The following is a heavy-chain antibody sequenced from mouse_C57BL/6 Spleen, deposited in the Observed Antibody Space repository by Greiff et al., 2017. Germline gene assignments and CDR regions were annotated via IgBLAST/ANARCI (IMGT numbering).Heavy chain of an antibody. Sequence: VQLQQSGAELVRPGASVKLSCKASGYTFTDYYINWVKQRPGQGLEWIARIYPGRGNTYYNEKFKGKATLTADKSSSTAYLHLSSLTSEDSAVYFCARGSSDYFDYWGQGTTLTVSS. CDR1: GYTFTDYY. V-gene: IGHV1-76*01. J-gene: IGHJ2*01. CDR3: ARGSSDYFDY. CDR2: IYPGRGNT. D-gene: IGHD1-3*01.